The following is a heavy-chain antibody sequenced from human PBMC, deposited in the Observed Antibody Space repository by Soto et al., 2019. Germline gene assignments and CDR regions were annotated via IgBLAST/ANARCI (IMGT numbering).Heavy chain of an antibody. V-gene: IGHV4-31*03. CDR2: IYYSGST. CDR3: AGASTSPPGPFAI. CDR1: GGCIGSGGYS. J-gene: IGHJ3*02. Sequence: SETLALGCTVSGGCIGSGGYSCAGIRQHPGKGLEWIGYIYYSGSTYYKPSLKSRVTISVDTSKNQLSLKLSSVTAADTAVYYCAGASTSPPGPFAIWGQAPTVT.